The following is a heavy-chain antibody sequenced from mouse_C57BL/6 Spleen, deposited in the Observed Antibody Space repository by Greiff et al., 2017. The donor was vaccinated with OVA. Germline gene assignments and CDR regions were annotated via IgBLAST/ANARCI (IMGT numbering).Heavy chain of an antibody. J-gene: IGHJ3*01. CDR2: IDPSDSET. D-gene: IGHD1-1*01. Sequence: QVQLQQPGAELVRPGSSVKLSCKASGYTFTSYWMHWVKQRPIQGLEWIGNIDPSDSETHSNQKFKDKATLTVDKSSSTAYMPLSSLTSEDSAVYYCAREDYAWFAYWGQGTLVTVSA. V-gene: IGHV1-52*01. CDR1: GYTFTSYW. CDR3: AREDYAWFAY.